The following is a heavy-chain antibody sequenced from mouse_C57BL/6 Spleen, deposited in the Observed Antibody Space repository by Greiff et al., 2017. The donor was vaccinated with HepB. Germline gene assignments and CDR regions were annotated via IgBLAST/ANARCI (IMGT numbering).Heavy chain of an antibody. V-gene: IGHV1-66*01. CDR3: ARRLRGRNYFDY. Sequence: VQLQQSGPELVKPGASVKISCKASGYSFTSYYIHWVKQRPGQGLEWIGWIYPGSGNTKYNEKFKGKATLTADTSSSTAYMQLSSLTSEDSAVYYCARRLRGRNYFDYWGQGTTLTVSS. D-gene: IGHD2-4*01. CDR1: GYSFTSYY. CDR2: IYPGSGNT. J-gene: IGHJ2*01.